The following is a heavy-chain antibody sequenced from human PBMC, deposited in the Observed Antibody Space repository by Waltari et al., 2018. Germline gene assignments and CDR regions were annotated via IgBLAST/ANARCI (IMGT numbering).Heavy chain of an antibody. CDR3: ASPDSGSYPGIDY. V-gene: IGHV3-30*02. J-gene: IGHJ4*02. Sequence: QVQLVESGGGVVQPGGSLRLSCEASGFTFSSYGMYWARPAPGKGLEWVAFIRYDGSNKYYADSVKGRFTISRDNSKNTLYLQMNSLRAEDTAVYYCASPDSGSYPGIDYWGQGTLVTVSS. CDR2: IRYDGSNK. CDR1: GFTFSSYG. D-gene: IGHD1-26*01.